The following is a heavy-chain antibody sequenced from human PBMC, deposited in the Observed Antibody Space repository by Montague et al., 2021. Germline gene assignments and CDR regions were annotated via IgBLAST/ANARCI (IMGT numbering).Heavy chain of an antibody. CDR3: ARVGATVTAPFDF. V-gene: IGHV4-31*11. Sequence: TLSLTCAVSGGSISSTAYYLSWIRQHPGKGLEWIGYIYYSGSTYYNPSLKSRVTISVDTSQNQFSLNLNSVTAADTAVYYCARVGATVTAPFDFWGQGTLVTVS. D-gene: IGHD4-17*01. CDR1: GGSISSTAYY. J-gene: IGHJ4*02. CDR2: IYYSGST.